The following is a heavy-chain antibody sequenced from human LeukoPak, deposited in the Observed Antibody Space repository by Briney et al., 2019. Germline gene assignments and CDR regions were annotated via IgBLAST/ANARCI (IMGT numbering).Heavy chain of an antibody. CDR3: ARRFYYDSSGYYLDY. J-gene: IGHJ4*02. V-gene: IGHV5-51*01. CDR2: IYLGDSDT. Sequence: GESLKTSCKGSGYSFSSHWIGWVRQMPGKGLEWMGIIYLGDSDTRYSPSFQGQVTISADRSITTAYLQWSSLKASDTAMYYCARRFYYDSSGYYLDYWGQGTLVTVSS. D-gene: IGHD3-22*01. CDR1: GYSFSSHW.